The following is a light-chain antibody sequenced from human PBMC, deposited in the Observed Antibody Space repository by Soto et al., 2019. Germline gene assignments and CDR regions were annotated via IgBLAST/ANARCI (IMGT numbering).Light chain of an antibody. CDR3: QQYNNWPRT. Sequence: MVLTQAPATLSLSPGERATLSCRASQSVSSNLAWYQQKPGQAPRLLIYDASTRATGIPARFSGSGSGTEFSLTISSLQSEDSAVYFCQQYNNWPRTFGQGTRLEI. V-gene: IGKV3-15*01. CDR1: QSVSSN. J-gene: IGKJ5*01. CDR2: DAS.